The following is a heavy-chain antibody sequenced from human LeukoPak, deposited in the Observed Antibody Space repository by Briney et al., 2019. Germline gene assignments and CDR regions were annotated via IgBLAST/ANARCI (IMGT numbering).Heavy chain of an antibody. CDR1: GFIFSDYY. V-gene: IGHV3-11*04. CDR3: ARESGSSGYYNEGY. CDR2: MSSTGSTK. J-gene: IGHJ4*02. Sequence: GGSLRLSCAASGFIFSDYYMSWIRQTPGKGLEWVSYMSSTGSTKYYADSVKGRFTISRDNAKNSLYLQMNSLRAEDTAVYYCARESGSSGYYNEGYWGQGTLVTVSS. D-gene: IGHD3-22*01.